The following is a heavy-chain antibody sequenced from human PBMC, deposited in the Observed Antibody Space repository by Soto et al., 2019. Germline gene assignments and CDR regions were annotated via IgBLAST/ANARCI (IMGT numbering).Heavy chain of an antibody. CDR1: GYTFTHYG. Sequence: ASVKVSCKASGYTFTHYGITWVRQAPGQGLEWMGWINSFSGDTNYPQKLQGRPTMTTDTSTNTVYMELRNLRSDDTAVHYCARDLHSGGKYWYFDIWGRGTLVTVSS. CDR2: INSFSGDT. CDR3: ARDLHSGGKYWYFDI. D-gene: IGHD2-15*01. V-gene: IGHV1-18*01. J-gene: IGHJ2*01.